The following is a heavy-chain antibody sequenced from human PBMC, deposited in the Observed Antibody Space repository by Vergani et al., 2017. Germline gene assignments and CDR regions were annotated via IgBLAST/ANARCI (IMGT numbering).Heavy chain of an antibody. Sequence: QVQLQESGPGLVKPSETLSLTCTVSGGSISSYYWSWIRQPPGKGLEWIGYIYYSGSTNYNPSLKSRVTISVATSKNQFSLKLSSVTAADTAVYYCARLGKAPRHSGDAFDIWGQGTMVTVSS. V-gene: IGHV4-59*08. J-gene: IGHJ3*02. CDR3: ARLGKAPRHSGDAFDI. D-gene: IGHD2-15*01. CDR2: IYYSGST. CDR1: GGSISSYY.